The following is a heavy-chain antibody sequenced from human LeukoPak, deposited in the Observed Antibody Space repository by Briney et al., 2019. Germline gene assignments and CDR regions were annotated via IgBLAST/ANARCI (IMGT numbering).Heavy chain of an antibody. V-gene: IGHV3-30*18. Sequence: PGGSLRLSCAASGFTFSSYGMHWVRRAPGKGLEWVAVISCDGSNKYYADSVKGRFTISRDNSKNTLYLQMNSLRAEDTAVYYCAKDQLEYSYGVNFDYWGQGTLVTVSS. CDR1: GFTFSSYG. CDR2: ISCDGSNK. CDR3: AKDQLEYSYGVNFDY. D-gene: IGHD5-18*01. J-gene: IGHJ4*02.